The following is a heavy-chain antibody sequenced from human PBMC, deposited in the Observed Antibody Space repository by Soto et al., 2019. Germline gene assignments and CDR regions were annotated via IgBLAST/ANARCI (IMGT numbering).Heavy chain of an antibody. J-gene: IGHJ4*02. CDR3: ARDLAHWSICFED. V-gene: IGHV3-33*01. CDR1: GISISRHG. CDR2: MDYDETNK. D-gene: IGHD2-8*02. Sequence: QVQLVESGGGVVQPGRSRRVSCVASGISISRHGMHWVRQAPGKGLEGVAGMDYDETNKYYADSVKGRFTISRDTSKNTVYLQMNGLRVDDTAVYFCARDLAHWSICFEDRGQGTLVSVSS.